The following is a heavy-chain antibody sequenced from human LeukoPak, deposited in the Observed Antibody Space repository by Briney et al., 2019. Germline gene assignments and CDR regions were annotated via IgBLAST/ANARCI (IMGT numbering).Heavy chain of an antibody. Sequence: SETLSLTCTVSNGSIRSYYWIWIRQPPGKGLEWIGYIYYSGITNYNPSLKSRVTISVDTSKNQFSLKLNSVTAADTAVYYCARAERWEGRPDGFDIWGQGTMVTVSS. CDR2: IYYSGIT. CDR3: ARAERWEGRPDGFDI. V-gene: IGHV4-59*01. D-gene: IGHD1-26*01. CDR1: NGSIRSYY. J-gene: IGHJ3*02.